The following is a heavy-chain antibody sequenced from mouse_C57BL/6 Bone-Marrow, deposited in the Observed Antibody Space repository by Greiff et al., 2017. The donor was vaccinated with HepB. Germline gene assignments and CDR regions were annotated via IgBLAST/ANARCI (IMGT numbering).Heavy chain of an antibody. D-gene: IGHD1-1*01. CDR3: AIITTVVGDYYAMDY. J-gene: IGHJ4*01. CDR1: GYTFTSYW. CDR2: IHPNSGST. V-gene: IGHV1-64*01. Sequence: QVQLQQPGAELVKPGASVKLSCKASGYTFTSYWMHWVKQRPGQGLEWIGMIHPNSGSTNYNEKFKSKATLTVDKSSSTAYMQLSSLTSEDSAVYYCAIITTVVGDYYAMDYWGQGTSVTVSS.